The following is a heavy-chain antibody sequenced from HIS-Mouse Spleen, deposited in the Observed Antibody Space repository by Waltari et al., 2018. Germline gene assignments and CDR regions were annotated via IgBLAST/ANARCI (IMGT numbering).Heavy chain of an antibody. CDR1: GSTLPSYD. CDR2: MNPNSGNT. CDR3: VRVLYYYDSSGIKGAFDI. J-gene: IGHJ3*02. V-gene: IGHV1-8*01. Sequence: QVQLVQSGAEGKKPGAPGKVSGKPSGSTLPSYDIKWVRQPTGQGLEWMGWMNPNSGNTGYAQKFQGRVTMTRNTSISTAYMELSSLRSEDTAVYYCVRVLYYYDSSGIKGAFDIWGQGTMVTVSS. D-gene: IGHD3-22*01.